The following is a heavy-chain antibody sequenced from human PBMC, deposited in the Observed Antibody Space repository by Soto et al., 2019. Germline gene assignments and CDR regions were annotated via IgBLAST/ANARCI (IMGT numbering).Heavy chain of an antibody. J-gene: IGHJ4*02. CDR2: ITGDGSST. CDR1: GFTFRTYW. CDR3: LTVTALPRE. V-gene: IGHV3-74*01. Sequence: EVQLVESGGGLVQPGGSLRLSCVASGFTFRTYWMQWVRQAPGKGLMWVSRITGDGSSTIYADSVKGRFTISRDNAKNTLYLQMNSLRAEDTAVYYGLTVTALPREWGQGTLVTVSS. D-gene: IGHD4-17*01.